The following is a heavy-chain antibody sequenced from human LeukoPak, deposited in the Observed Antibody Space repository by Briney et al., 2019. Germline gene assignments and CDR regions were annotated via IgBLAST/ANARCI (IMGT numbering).Heavy chain of an antibody. CDR1: GFTFSSYG. CDR3: AKDKYYYDSSGYFGHFDY. D-gene: IGHD3-22*01. V-gene: IGHV3-30*02. Sequence: GGSLRLSCAASGFTFSSYGMHWVRQAPGKGLEWVAFIRYDGSNKYYADSVKGRFTISRDNSKNTLYLQMNSLRAEDTAVYYCAKDKYYYDSSGYFGHFDYWGQGTLVTVSS. J-gene: IGHJ4*02. CDR2: IRYDGSNK.